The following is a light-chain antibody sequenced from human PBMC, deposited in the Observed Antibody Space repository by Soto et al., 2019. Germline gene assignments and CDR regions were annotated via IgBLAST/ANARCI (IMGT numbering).Light chain of an antibody. CDR3: QHYNSYSEA. CDR2: KAS. V-gene: IGKV1-5*03. Sequence: DIQRTQSPSTLSGCVGDRVTITCRASQTISSWLAWYQQKPGKAPKLLIYKASTLKSGVPSRFSGSGSGTEFTLTISSLQPDDFATYYCQHYNSYSEAFGQGTKADI. J-gene: IGKJ1*01. CDR1: QTISSW.